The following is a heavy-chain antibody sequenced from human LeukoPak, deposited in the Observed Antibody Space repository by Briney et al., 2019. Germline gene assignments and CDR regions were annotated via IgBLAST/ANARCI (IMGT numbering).Heavy chain of an antibody. D-gene: IGHD3-22*01. Sequence: GASVKVSCKASGYTFTSYGISWVRQAPGQGLEWMGGIIPIFGTANYAQKFQGRVTITADKSTSTAYMELSSLRSEDTAVYYCARDVKLYYYDSSGYWGAFDIWGQGTMVTVSS. V-gene: IGHV1-69*06. CDR2: IIPIFGTA. J-gene: IGHJ3*02. CDR1: GYTFTSYG. CDR3: ARDVKLYYYDSSGYWGAFDI.